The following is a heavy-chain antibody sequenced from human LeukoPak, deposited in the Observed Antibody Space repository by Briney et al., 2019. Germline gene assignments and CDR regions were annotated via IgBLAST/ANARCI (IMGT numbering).Heavy chain of an antibody. D-gene: IGHD3-9*01. CDR3: ARELMGVSEGLRYFDWLPFTYYYYYYMDV. CDR2: ISAYNGNT. V-gene: IGHV1-18*01. Sequence: ASVKVSCKASGYTFTSYGISWVRQAPGQGLEWMGWISAYNGNTNYAQKLQGRVTMTTDTSTSTAYMELRSLRSDDTAVYYCARELMGVSEGLRYFDWLPFTYYYYYYMDVWGKGTTVTVSS. CDR1: GYTFTSYG. J-gene: IGHJ6*03.